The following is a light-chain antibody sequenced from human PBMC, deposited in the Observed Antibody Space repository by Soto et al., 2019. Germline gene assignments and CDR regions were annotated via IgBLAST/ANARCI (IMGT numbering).Light chain of an antibody. Sequence: DVLMSQTPISLSVAPGQQASISCTSIQSLLHITGETFLFWYLQKPGQSPQLLIYEVSTRVSGVPDRFSGSGSGTDFTLEISRVETDDVGIYYCMQSTQLPPTFGQGARLEI. CDR3: MQSTQLPPT. J-gene: IGKJ5*01. CDR2: EVS. V-gene: IGKV2D-29*02. CDR1: QSLLHITGETF.